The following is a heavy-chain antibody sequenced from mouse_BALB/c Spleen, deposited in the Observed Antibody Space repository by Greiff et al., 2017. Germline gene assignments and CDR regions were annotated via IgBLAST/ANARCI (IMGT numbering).Heavy chain of an antibody. CDR1: GFSLTSYG. CDR2: IWAGGST. CDR3: AREEDSMIIFAY. Sequence: VKLVESGPGLVAPSQSLSITCTVSGFSLTSYGVHWVRQPPGKGLEWLGVIWAGGSTNYNSALMSRLSISKDNSKSQVFLKMNSLQTDDTAMYYCAREEDSMIIFAYWGQGTLVTVSA. V-gene: IGHV2-9*02. J-gene: IGHJ3*01. D-gene: IGHD2-4*01.